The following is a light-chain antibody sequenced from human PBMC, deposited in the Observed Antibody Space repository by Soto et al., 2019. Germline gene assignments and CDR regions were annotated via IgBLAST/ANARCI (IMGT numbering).Light chain of an antibody. CDR3: QQYNNWPRT. CDR1: QSVRSN. CDR2: AAS. V-gene: IGKV3-15*01. J-gene: IGKJ1*01. Sequence: EIVMTQSPATLSVSPGEWATLSCRASQSVRSNLAWYQQRPGQAPRLLIYAASTRATGIPARFSGSGSGTEFSLTIDSLQSEDFADYYCQQYNNWPRTFGQGTKVEIK.